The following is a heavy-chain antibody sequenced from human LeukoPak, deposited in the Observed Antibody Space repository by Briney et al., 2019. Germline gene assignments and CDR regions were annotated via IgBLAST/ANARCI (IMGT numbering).Heavy chain of an antibody. CDR1: GGSIYNYY. J-gene: IGHJ4*02. CDR2: IYYSGST. Sequence: PSETLSLTCTVSGGSIYNYYWSWIRQPPGKGLEWIGYIYYSGSTNYNPSLKSRVTMSLDTSRNQFSLKLSSVTAADTAVYYCAREYHYYDTRGYYYFDYWGQGTLVTVSS. V-gene: IGHV4-59*01. CDR3: AREYHYYDTRGYYYFDY. D-gene: IGHD3-22*01.